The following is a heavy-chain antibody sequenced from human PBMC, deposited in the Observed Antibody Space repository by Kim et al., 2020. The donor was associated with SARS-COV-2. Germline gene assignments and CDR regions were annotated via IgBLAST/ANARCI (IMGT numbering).Heavy chain of an antibody. CDR1: GFTFSSYA. D-gene: IGHD2-2*01. CDR3: AREGFQENARPLDY. J-gene: IGHJ4*02. Sequence: GGSLRLSCAASGFTFSSYAMHWVRQAPGKGLEWVAVISYDGSNKYYADSVKGRFTISRDNSKNTLYLQMNSLRAEDTAVYYCAREGFQENARPLDYWGQGTLVTVSS. V-gene: IGHV3-30-3*01. CDR2: ISYDGSNK.